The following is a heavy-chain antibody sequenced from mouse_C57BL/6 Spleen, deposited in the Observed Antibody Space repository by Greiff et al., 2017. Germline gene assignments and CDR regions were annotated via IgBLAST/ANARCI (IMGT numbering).Heavy chain of an antibody. V-gene: IGHV5-4*03. CDR1: GFTFSSYA. CDR2: ISDGGSYT. CDR3: ARALRWLLPFYY. J-gene: IGHJ2*01. Sequence: EVKLMESGGGLVKPGGSLKLSCAASGFTFSSYAMSWVRQTPEKRLEWVATISDGGSYTYYPDNVKGRFTISRDNAKNNLYLQMSNLKSEDTAMYYGARALRWLLPFYYWGQGTTLTVSS. D-gene: IGHD2-3*01.